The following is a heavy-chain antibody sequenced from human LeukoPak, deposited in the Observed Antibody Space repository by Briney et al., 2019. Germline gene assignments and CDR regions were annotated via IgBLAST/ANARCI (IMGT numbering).Heavy chain of an antibody. CDR2: INPSGGST. Sequence: VASVKVSCKASGYTFTSYYMHWVRQAPGQGLEWMGIINPSGGSTSYAQKFQGRVTMTRDTSTNTVYTELSSLRSEDTAVYYCARGIEWLRYLEYWGQGTLVTVSS. CDR3: ARGIEWLRYLEY. D-gene: IGHD5-12*01. CDR1: GYTFTSYY. J-gene: IGHJ4*02. V-gene: IGHV1-46*01.